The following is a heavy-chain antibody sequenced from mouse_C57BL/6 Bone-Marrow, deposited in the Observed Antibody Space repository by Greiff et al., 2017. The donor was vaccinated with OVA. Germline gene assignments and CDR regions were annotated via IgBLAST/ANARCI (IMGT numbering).Heavy chain of an antibody. D-gene: IGHD2-4*01. CDR1: GYTFTSYW. V-gene: IGHV1-53*01. CDR3: ARLYYDYDVFDY. CDR2: INPSNGGT. Sequence: QVHVKQPGTELVKPGASVKLSCKASGYTFTSYWMHWVKQRPGQGLEWIGNINPSNGGTNYNEKFKSKATLTVDKSSSTAYMQLSSLTSEDSAVYYCARLYYDYDVFDYWGQGTTLTVSS. J-gene: IGHJ2*01.